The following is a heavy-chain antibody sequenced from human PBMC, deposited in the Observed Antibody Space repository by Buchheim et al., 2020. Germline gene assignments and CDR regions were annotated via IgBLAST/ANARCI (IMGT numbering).Heavy chain of an antibody. CDR3: ATSANMITFGGVDVDY. J-gene: IGHJ4*02. Sequence: QVQLVESGGGVVQPGRSLRLSCAASGFTFSSYGMHWVRQAPGKGLEWVAVISYDGSNKYYADSVKGRFTISRDNSKNTLYLQMNSLRAEDTAVYYCATSANMITFGGVDVDYWGQGTL. D-gene: IGHD3-16*01. V-gene: IGHV3-30*03. CDR1: GFTFSSYG. CDR2: ISYDGSNK.